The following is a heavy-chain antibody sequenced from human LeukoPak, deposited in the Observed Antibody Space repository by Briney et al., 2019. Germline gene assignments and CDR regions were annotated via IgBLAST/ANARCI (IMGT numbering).Heavy chain of an antibody. D-gene: IGHD3-22*01. CDR1: GFSFSNYG. CDR2: IWFDGSNK. J-gene: IGHJ4*02. V-gene: IGHV3-33*01. Sequence: GGSLRLSCAASGFSFSNYGMHWVRQAPGKGLEWVALIWFDGSNKYYADSVKGRFTISRDNSKNTLYLQMNSLRAEDTAVYYCARTSYDSTWAMDFFDFRGQGSLVTVSS. CDR3: ARTSYDSTWAMDFFDF.